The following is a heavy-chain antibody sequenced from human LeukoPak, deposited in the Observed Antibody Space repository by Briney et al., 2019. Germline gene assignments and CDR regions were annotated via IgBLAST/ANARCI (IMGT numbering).Heavy chain of an antibody. V-gene: IGHV3-7*01. J-gene: IGHJ6*02. CDR2: IKQDGSEK. CDR3: XXXXXXGGSCYYYYYGMDV. Sequence: GGSLRLSCAASGFTFSSYWMSWVRQAPGKGLEWVANIKQDGSEKYYVDSVKGRFTISRDNAKNSLYLQMNSLRAEDTAVYYXXXXXXXGGSCYYYYYGMDVWGQGTTVTVSS. D-gene: IGHD2-15*01. CDR1: GFTFSSYW.